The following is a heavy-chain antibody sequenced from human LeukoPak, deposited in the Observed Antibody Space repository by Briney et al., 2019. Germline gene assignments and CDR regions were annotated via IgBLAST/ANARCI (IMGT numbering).Heavy chain of an antibody. CDR3: AKDLGGWSNWFDP. D-gene: IGHD6-19*01. CDR1: GFTFSSYG. Sequence: GALRLSCAASGFTFSSYGMHWVRLAPGKGLEWVAFIQNDGSKKYYADSVRGRFTISRDNSKNTLYLQMNSLRPEDTGVYYCAKDLGGWSNWFDPWGQGTPVTVSS. V-gene: IGHV3-30*02. CDR2: IQNDGSKK. J-gene: IGHJ5*02.